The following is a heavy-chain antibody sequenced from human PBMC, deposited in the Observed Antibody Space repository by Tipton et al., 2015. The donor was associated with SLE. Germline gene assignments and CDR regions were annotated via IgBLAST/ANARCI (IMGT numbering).Heavy chain of an antibody. Sequence: RSLRLSCAASGFTFSSYWMHWVRQVPGKGLVWVGFIRSKAYGGATEYAASVKGRFTISRDDSKSIAYLQMNSLKTDDTAVYYCTRGGTSADYYYYAMDVWGQG. J-gene: IGHJ6*02. CDR2: IRSKAYGGAT. CDR1: GFTFSSYW. V-gene: IGHV3-49*04. CDR3: TRGGTSADYYYYAMDV.